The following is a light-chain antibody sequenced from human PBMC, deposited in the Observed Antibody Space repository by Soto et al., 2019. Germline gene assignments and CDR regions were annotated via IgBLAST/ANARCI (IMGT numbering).Light chain of an antibody. J-gene: IGKJ1*01. V-gene: IGKV1-39*01. CDR2: DAS. CDR1: QSITTW. Sequence: DIQMTHSPSTLSSSVGDRVIITGRASQSITTWLAWYQQKPGKAPKLLIYDASSLQSGVPSRFSGSGSGTDFTLTINSLQPEDFATYYCQQSYSAPRTFGQGTKV. CDR3: QQSYSAPRT.